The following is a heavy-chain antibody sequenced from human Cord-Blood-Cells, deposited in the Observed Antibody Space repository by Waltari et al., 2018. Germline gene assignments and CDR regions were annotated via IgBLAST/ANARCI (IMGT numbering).Heavy chain of an antibody. CDR1: GFTFSSYG. CDR2: ISYDGSNK. Sequence: QVQLVESGGGVVQPGRSLRLSCAASGFTFSSYGMHLVRQAPGKGLEWVAVISYDGSNKYYADSVKGRFTISRDNSKNTLYLQMNSLRAEDTAVYYCAKSGAVAGTAFDIWGQGTMVTVSS. CDR3: AKSGAVAGTAFDI. J-gene: IGHJ3*02. V-gene: IGHV3-30*18. D-gene: IGHD6-19*01.